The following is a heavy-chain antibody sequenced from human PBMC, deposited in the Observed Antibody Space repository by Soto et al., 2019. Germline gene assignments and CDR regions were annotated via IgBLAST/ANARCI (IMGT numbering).Heavy chain of an antibody. D-gene: IGHD6-19*01. CDR3: ARDSSGWYHQDY. CDR2: ISSSSSYI. Sequence: GGSLRLSCAASGFTFSSYSMNWVRQAPGKGLEWVSSISSSSSYIYYADSVKGRFTISRDKAKNSRYLQMNSLRAEDTAVYYCARDSSGWYHQDYWGQGTLVTVSS. J-gene: IGHJ4*02. CDR1: GFTFSSYS. V-gene: IGHV3-21*01.